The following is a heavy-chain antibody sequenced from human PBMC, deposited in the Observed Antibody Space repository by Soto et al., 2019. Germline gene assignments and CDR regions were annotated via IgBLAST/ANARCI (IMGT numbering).Heavy chain of an antibody. J-gene: IGHJ5*02. CDR2: INHSGST. D-gene: IGHD4-17*01. V-gene: IGHV4-34*01. CDR3: ARELTTLNWFDP. Sequence: SETLSLTCAVYGGSFSGYYWSWIRQPPGKGLEWIGEINHSGSTNYNPSLKSRVTISVDTSKNQFSLKLSSVTAADTAVYYCARELTTLNWFDPWGQGTLVTVSS. CDR1: GGSFSGYY.